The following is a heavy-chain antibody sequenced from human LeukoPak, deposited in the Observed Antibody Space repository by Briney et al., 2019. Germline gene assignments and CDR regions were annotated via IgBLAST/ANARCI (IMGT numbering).Heavy chain of an antibody. CDR3: ARDMVRGVSGNWFDP. CDR2: ISSSSSYI. J-gene: IGHJ5*02. V-gene: IGHV3-21*01. D-gene: IGHD3-10*01. Sequence: GGSLGLSCAASGFTFSSYSMNWVRQAPGKGLEWVSSISSSSSYIYYADSVKGRFTISRDNAKNSLYLQMNSLRAEDTAVYYCARDMVRGVSGNWFDPWGQGTLVTVSS. CDR1: GFTFSSYS.